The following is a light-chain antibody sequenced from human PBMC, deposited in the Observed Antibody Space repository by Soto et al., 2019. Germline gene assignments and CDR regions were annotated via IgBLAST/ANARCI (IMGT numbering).Light chain of an antibody. J-gene: IGKJ3*01. V-gene: IGKV2-28*01. CDR3: MQTLDTRFT. Sequence: DIAMTQSPLSLPVTPGEPASISCRSSQSLLHSNGNNYVDWYLQKPGQSPQLLIYLGSNRAAGVPDRFSGSGSGTEFTLKISRVEAEDVGVYYCMQTLDTRFTFGPGTKVDIK. CDR2: LGS. CDR1: QSLLHSNGNNY.